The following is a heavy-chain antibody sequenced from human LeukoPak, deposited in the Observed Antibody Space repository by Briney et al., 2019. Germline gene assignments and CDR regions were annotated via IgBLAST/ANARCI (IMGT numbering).Heavy chain of an antibody. V-gene: IGHV3-74*01. CDR1: GFTFSNYW. CDR3: AKDGGDYYDSSAIPHFDY. Sequence: PGGSLRLSCAASGFTFSNYWMHWVRQAPGKGLVWVSRINTYGSTTAYADSVKGRFTISRDNAKNTLYLQMNSLRAEDTAVYYCAKDGGDYYDSSAIPHFDYWGQGTLVTVSS. J-gene: IGHJ4*02. CDR2: INTYGSTT. D-gene: IGHD3-22*01.